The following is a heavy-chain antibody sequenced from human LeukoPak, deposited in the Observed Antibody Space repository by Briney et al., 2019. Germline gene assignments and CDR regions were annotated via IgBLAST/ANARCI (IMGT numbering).Heavy chain of an antibody. V-gene: IGHV1-24*01. CDR3: ATASTGTFSPWVKWFDP. D-gene: IGHD1-14*01. CDR2: FDPEDGET. Sequence: ASVKVSCKVSGYTLTELSMHWVRQAPGKGLEWMGGFDPEDGETIYAQKFQGRVTMTEDTSTDTAYMELSSLRSEDTAVYYCATASTGTFSPWVKWFDPWGQGTLVTVSS. J-gene: IGHJ5*02. CDR1: GYTLTELS.